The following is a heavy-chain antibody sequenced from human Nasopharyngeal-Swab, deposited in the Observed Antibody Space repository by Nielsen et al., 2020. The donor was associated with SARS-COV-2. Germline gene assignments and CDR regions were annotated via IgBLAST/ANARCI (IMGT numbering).Heavy chain of an antibody. D-gene: IGHD2-2*01. CDR2: IYPADSDT. CDR1: EHSFDNW. V-gene: IGHV5-51*01. CDR3: ARLEVLVPAAGGDSYDGFDV. J-gene: IGHJ3*01. Sequence: GESLKISCQGSEHSFDNWIAWVRQMPGKGLEWMGIIYPADSDTRYSRSFQGQVTISADKSIRTAYLQWSSLRASDTAMYFCARLEVLVPAAGGDSYDGFDVWGQGTMVTVSS.